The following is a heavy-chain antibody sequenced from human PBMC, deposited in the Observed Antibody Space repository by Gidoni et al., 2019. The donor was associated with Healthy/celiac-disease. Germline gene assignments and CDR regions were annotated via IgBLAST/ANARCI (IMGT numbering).Heavy chain of an antibody. V-gene: IGHV3-21*01. CDR1: GFTFSSYS. J-gene: IGHJ4*02. CDR2: ISSSSSYI. D-gene: IGHD3-16*02. CDR3: ARMITFGGVIVHFDY. Sequence: EVQLVESGGGLVKPGGSLRLSCAASGFTFSSYSMNWVRQAPGKGLEWVSSISSSSSYIYYADSVKGRFTISRDNAKNSLYLQMNSLRAEDTAVYYCARMITFGGVIVHFDYWGQGTLVTVSS.